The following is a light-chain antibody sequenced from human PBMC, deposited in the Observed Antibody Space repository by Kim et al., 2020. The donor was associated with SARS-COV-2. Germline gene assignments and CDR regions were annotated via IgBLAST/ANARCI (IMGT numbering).Light chain of an antibody. CDR1: NIGSRS. CDR2: YDT. J-gene: IGLJ2*01. Sequence: PGQTASITCGGTNIGSRSVHWYQQKPGQAPMMVISYDTARPSGSPERFSGSNSGNTATLTISRVEAGDEADYYCQVWDSGSVHPVVFGGGTQLTVL. CDR3: QVWDSGSVHPVV. V-gene: IGLV3-21*04.